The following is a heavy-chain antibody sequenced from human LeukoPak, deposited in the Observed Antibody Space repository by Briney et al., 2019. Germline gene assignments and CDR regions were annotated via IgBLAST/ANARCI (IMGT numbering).Heavy chain of an antibody. V-gene: IGHV3-20*04. J-gene: IGHJ2*01. CDR2: INWSGVST. D-gene: IGHD5-18*01. CDR1: GFSFDDYA. CDR3: AKGKDTLNPYWYFDV. Sequence: RGSLRLSCSASGFSFDDYAISWVRQAPGKGLEWVSGINWSGVSTGDAYSVKGRFTISRDNTKNSLFLQLNSLRAEDTAFYYCAKGKDTLNPYWYFDVWGRGTLVSVSS.